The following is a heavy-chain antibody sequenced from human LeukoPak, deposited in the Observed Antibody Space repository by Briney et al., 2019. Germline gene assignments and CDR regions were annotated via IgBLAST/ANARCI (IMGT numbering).Heavy chain of an antibody. CDR3: AKLGTIMVLGSLDY. CDR1: GFTFSSYA. D-gene: IGHD5-24*01. V-gene: IGHV3-23*01. CDR2: ISGSSGST. J-gene: IGHJ4*02. Sequence: SGGSLRLSCTASGFTFSSYAMSWVCQAPGKGLEWVSVISGSSGSTYYADSVKGRFTISRDNSKNTLFLQMNSLRAEDTAVYYCAKLGTIMVLGSLDYWGQGTLVTVSS.